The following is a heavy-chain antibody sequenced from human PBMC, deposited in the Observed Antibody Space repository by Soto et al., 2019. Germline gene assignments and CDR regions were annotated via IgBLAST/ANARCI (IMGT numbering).Heavy chain of an antibody. CDR1: GYTFTVYY. J-gene: IGHJ3*02. CDR2: INPNSGGT. CDR3: ARDKSDAFDI. V-gene: IGHV1-2*02. Sequence: ASVKVSCKASGYTFTVYYMHWVRQAPGQGLEWMGWINPNSGGTNYAQKFQGRVTITRDTSISTAYMELNRLRSDDTAVYYCARDKSDAFDIWGQGTMVTVSS.